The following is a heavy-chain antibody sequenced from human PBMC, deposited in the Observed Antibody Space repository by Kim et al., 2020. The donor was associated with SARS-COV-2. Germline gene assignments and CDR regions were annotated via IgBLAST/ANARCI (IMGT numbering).Heavy chain of an antibody. CDR1: GYTFTSYY. D-gene: IGHD1-26*01. Sequence: ASVKVSCKASGYTFTSYYMHWVRQAPGQGLEWMGIINPSGGSTSYAQKFQGRVTMTRDTSTSTVYMELSSLRSEDTAVYYCARDSVAGYSGSPGSWGGMDVWGQGTTVTVSS. CDR3: ARDSVAGYSGSPGSWGGMDV. CDR2: INPSGGST. V-gene: IGHV1-46*01. J-gene: IGHJ6*02.